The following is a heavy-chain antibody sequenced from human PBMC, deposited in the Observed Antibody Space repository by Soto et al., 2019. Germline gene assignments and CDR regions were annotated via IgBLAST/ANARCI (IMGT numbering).Heavy chain of an antibody. V-gene: IGHV5-51*01. CDR2: IYPGDSDT. CDR1: GYSFTSYW. Sequence: GESLKISCKGSGYSFTSYWIGWVRQMPGKGLEWMGIIYPGDSDTRYSPSFQGQVTISADKSISTAYLQWSSLKASDTAMYYCARQNYDYIWGSYAISDYWGQGTLVTVSS. D-gene: IGHD3-16*01. CDR3: ARQNYDYIWGSYAISDY. J-gene: IGHJ4*02.